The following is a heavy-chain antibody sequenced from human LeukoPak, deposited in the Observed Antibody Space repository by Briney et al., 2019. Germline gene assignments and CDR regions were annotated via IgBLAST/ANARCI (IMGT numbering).Heavy chain of an antibody. J-gene: IGHJ5*02. CDR2: ISSSSSYI. V-gene: IGHV3-21*01. Sequence: GGSLRLSCAASGFTFSSYSMNWVRQAPGKGLEWVSSISSSSSYIYYADSVKGRFTISRDNAKNSLYLQMNSLRAEDTAVYYCASSLGTGVNWVGPWGQGTLVTVFS. D-gene: IGHD1-1*01. CDR1: GFTFSSYS. CDR3: ASSLGTGVNWVGP.